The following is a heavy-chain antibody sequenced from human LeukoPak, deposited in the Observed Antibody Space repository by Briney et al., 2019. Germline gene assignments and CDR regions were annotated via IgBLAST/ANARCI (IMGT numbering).Heavy chain of an antibody. V-gene: IGHV3-66*01. D-gene: IGHD2-21*02. CDR3: ARVMTAITNWFDP. CDR1: GFTVSSNY. CDR2: IFSDGST. Sequence: GRSLRLSCAASGFTVSSNYVSWVRQAPGMGLEWVSVIFSDGSTYYADSVKGGFTISRDNSKNTLHLQMNNLRAEDTAVYYCARVMTAITNWFDPWGQGTLVTVSS. J-gene: IGHJ5*02.